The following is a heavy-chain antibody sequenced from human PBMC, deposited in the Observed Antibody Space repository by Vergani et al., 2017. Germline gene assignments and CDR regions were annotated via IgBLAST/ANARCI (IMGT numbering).Heavy chain of an antibody. Sequence: VQLVESGGGLVPPGRSLRLSCAASGCSFGDYAMTWVRQAPGKGLEGVAVISYDGSNKYYADSVKGRFTISRDNSKNTLYLQMYSLRAEDTAVYYCARDRYFSSTSCFRGGPYNWFDPWGQGTLVTVSS. J-gene: IGHJ5*02. V-gene: IGHV3-30-3*01. CDR3: ARDRYFSSTSCFRGGPYNWFDP. CDR1: GCSFGDYA. CDR2: ISYDGSNK. D-gene: IGHD2-2*01.